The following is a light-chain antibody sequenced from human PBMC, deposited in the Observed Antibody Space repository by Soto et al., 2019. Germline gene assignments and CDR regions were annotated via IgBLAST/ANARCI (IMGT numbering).Light chain of an antibody. CDR1: SSDVGAYNY. J-gene: IGLJ1*01. CDR3: SSYTTSSTLV. Sequence: QSALTQPASVSGSPGQSITISCTGTSSDVGAYNYVSWYQQRPGKAPQLMIYEVNNRPSGVSHRFSGSKSGNTASLTISGLQAEDESDYYCSSYTTSSTLVFGTGTKVTVL. CDR2: EVN. V-gene: IGLV2-14*01.